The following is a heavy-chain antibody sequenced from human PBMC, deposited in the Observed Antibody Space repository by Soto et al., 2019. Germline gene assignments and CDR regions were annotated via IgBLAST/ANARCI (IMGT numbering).Heavy chain of an antibody. J-gene: IGHJ6*02. V-gene: IGHV3-23*01. D-gene: IGHD3-3*01. CDR3: AKASGGPPTPVLRFLEWSLSHYYGMDV. CDR2: ISGSGGST. CDR1: GFTLSSYA. Sequence: QAGGSLRLSCAASGFTLSSYAMSWVRQAPGKGLEWVSAISGSGGSTYYADSVKGRFTISRDNSKNTLYLQMNSLRAEDTAVYYCAKASGGPPTPVLRFLEWSLSHYYGMDVWGQGTTVTVSS.